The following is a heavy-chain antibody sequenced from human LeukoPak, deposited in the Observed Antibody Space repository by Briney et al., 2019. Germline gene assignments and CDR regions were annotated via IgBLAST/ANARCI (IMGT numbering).Heavy chain of an antibody. CDR1: GFTFGSYV. Sequence: GGSLRLSCAASGFTFGSYVMHWVRQAPGKGLESVAVISSDVSNKYYADSVKGRFTISRDNAKNSLYLQMNSLRAEDTALYHCARYFDWRVPGAFDIWGQGTMVTVSS. CDR2: ISSDVSNK. V-gene: IGHV3-30*03. D-gene: IGHD3-9*01. J-gene: IGHJ3*02. CDR3: ARYFDWRVPGAFDI.